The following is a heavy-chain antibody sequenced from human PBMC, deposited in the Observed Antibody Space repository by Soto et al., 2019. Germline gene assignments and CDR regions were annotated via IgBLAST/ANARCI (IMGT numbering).Heavy chain of an antibody. V-gene: IGHV3-30*18. J-gene: IGHJ6*02. CDR2: ISYDGSNK. CDR3: AKDGSSWNGNNYYYYYGMDV. Sequence: QVQLVESGGGVVQPGRSLRLSCAASGFTFSSYGMHWVRQAPGKGLEWVAVISYDGSNKYYADSVKGRFTISRDNSKNTLYLQMNSLRAEDTAVYYCAKDGSSWNGNNYYYYYGMDVWGQGTTVTVSS. D-gene: IGHD6-13*01. CDR1: GFTFSSYG.